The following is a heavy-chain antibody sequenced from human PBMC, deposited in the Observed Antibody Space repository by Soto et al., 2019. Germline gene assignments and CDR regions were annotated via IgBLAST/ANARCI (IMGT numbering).Heavy chain of an antibody. CDR3: ARDMATTPPYYYYYGMDV. D-gene: IGHD5-12*01. Sequence: ASVKVSCKASGYTFTGYYMHWVRQAPGQGLEWMGWINPNSGGTNYAQKFQGRVTMTRDTSISTAYMELSRLRSDDTAVYYCARDMATTPPYYYYYGMDVWGQGXTVTVSS. J-gene: IGHJ6*02. CDR2: INPNSGGT. V-gene: IGHV1-2*02. CDR1: GYTFTGYY.